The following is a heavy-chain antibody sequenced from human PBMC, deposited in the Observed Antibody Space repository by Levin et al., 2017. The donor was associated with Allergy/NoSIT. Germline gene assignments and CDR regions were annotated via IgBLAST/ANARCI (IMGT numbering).Heavy chain of an antibody. CDR1: RFTLSTYD. CDR3: AKREFFDY. J-gene: IGHJ4*02. Sequence: PGGSLRLSCAASRFTLSTYDMSWVRQAPGKGLEWVSGISVSGDFTYYADSVKGRFTISRDNSKNTLYLQMNSLRAEDTAVCYCAKREFFDYWGQGTLVTVSS. CDR2: ISVSGDFT. V-gene: IGHV3-23*01.